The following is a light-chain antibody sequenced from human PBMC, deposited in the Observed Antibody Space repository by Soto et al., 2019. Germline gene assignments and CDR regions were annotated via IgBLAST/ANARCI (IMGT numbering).Light chain of an antibody. CDR1: QSVRYNY. Sequence: EIVLTQSPGTLSLSPGEGATLSCRASQSVRYNYLAWYQQKPGQAPRLLIYGVSTRATGIPDRFSGSGSGTEFTLTISSLQSEDFAIYYCQQFNNWPPSWTFGQGTKVEIK. CDR3: QQFNNWPPSWT. J-gene: IGKJ1*01. CDR2: GVS. V-gene: IGKV3D-15*01.